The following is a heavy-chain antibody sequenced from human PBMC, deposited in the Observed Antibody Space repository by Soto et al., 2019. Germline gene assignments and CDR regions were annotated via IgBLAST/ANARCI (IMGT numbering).Heavy chain of an antibody. CDR3: ARGSSGWTGGYFDY. CDR1: GFSISSYY. D-gene: IGHD6-19*01. Sequence: SETLSLTCTFHGFSISSYYWSWLRQPTGSGLEWIGYIYYRGSTNYNPSIKSRVTISVDTSKNQFSLKLSSVTAADTAVYYCARGSSGWTGGYFDYWGQGTPVTVS. CDR2: IYYRGST. J-gene: IGHJ4*02. V-gene: IGHV4-59*08.